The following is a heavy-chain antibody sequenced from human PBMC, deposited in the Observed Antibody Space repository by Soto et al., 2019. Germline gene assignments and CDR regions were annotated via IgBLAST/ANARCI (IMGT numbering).Heavy chain of an antibody. CDR2: IIPIFGTA. V-gene: IGHV1-69*06. CDR1: GGTFSSYA. CDR3: ARERYSGYDYYYYYGRDV. Sequence: SVKVSCKASGGTFSSYAISWVRQAPGQGLEWMGGIIPIFGTANYAQKFQGRVTITADKSTSTAYMERSSLRSEDTAVYDCARERYSGYDYYYYYGRDVWGQGTTVTVSS. D-gene: IGHD5-12*01. J-gene: IGHJ6*02.